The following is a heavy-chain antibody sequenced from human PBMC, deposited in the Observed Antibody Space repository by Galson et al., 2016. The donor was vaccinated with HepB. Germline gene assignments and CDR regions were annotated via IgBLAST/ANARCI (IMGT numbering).Heavy chain of an antibody. CDR1: GASVSSNRYF. Sequence: ETLSLTCTVSGASVSSNRYFWSWIRQPPGKGLELIGNIYYSGSTTYNPSLKSRVTISVDTSKNQISLKLNPVTAADTAVYYCAREGVSRWFGEWYYSWFDPWGQGTLVTVSS. J-gene: IGHJ5*02. V-gene: IGHV4-61*01. CDR2: IYYSGST. D-gene: IGHD3-10*01. CDR3: AREGVSRWFGEWYYSWFDP.